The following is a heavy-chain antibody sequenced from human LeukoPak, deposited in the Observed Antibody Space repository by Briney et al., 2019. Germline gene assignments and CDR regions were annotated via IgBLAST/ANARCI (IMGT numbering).Heavy chain of an antibody. CDR3: ARGRGRPLLKRYYGMDV. Sequence: SETLSLTCAVNGGSFSGYYWSWIRQPPGKGLEWIGEINHSGSTNYNPSLKSRVTISVDTSKNQFSLKLSSVTAADTAVYYCARGRGRPLLKRYYGMDVWGQGTTVTVSS. CDR2: INHSGST. J-gene: IGHJ6*02. D-gene: IGHD2-21*02. CDR1: GGSFSGYY. V-gene: IGHV4-34*01.